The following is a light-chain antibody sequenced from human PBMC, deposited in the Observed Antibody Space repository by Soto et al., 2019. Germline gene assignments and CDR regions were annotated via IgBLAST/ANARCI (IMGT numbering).Light chain of an antibody. CDR2: GAS. CDR1: QSVSSSY. Sequence: EIVLTQSPGTLSLSPGERATLSCRASQSVSSSYLAWYQQKPGQAPRPLIYGASSRAIGIPDRFSGSGSGTDFTLTISRLEPEDFEVYYCQQYGSSPWTFGQGTRWIS. CDR3: QQYGSSPWT. V-gene: IGKV3-20*01. J-gene: IGKJ1*01.